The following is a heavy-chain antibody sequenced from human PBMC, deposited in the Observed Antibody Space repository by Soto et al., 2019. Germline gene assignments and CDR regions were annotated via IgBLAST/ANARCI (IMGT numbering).Heavy chain of an antibody. CDR2: IFYSGST. Sequence: PSETLSVTCAVAGGSISSGGYYWGWIRQPPGKGLEWIGSIFYSGSTYYNPSLKSRVTISVDTSKNQFSLKVTSVTAADTAVYYCARREGGVSTGVDYWGQGTLVTVSS. J-gene: IGHJ4*02. V-gene: IGHV4-39*01. CDR3: ARREGGVSTGVDY. CDR1: GGSISSGGYY. D-gene: IGHD4-4*01.